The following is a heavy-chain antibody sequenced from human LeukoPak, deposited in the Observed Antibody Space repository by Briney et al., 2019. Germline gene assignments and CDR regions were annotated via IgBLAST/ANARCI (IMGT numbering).Heavy chain of an antibody. V-gene: IGHV4-39*01. CDR1: GGSISSSSYY. J-gene: IGHJ4*02. CDR3: ASQLSGSYDY. D-gene: IGHD1-26*01. Sequence: SETLSLTCTVSGGSISSSSYYWGWIRQPPGKGLEWIGSIYYSGSTYYNPSLKSRVTISVDTSKNQFSLKLSSVTAADTAVYYCASQLSGSYDYWGQGTLVTVSS. CDR2: IYYSGST.